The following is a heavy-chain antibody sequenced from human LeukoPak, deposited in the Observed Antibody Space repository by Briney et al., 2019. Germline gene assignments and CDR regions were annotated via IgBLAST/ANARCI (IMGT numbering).Heavy chain of an antibody. V-gene: IGHV3-7*01. J-gene: IGHJ6*04. CDR2: IKQDGSEK. Sequence: GGSLRLSCAASGFTFSSYWMLWVRQAPGKGLEWVASIKQDGSEKYYVDSMKGRFTISRDNAKNSLYLQMNSLRAEDTAVYYCARMPRGPDVWGKGTTVTVSS. D-gene: IGHD2-2*01. CDR1: GFTFSSYW. CDR3: ARMPRGPDV.